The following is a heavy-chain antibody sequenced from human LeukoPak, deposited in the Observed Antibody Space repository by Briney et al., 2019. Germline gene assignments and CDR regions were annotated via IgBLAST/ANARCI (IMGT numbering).Heavy chain of an antibody. D-gene: IGHD2-2*02. CDR2: IYTSGST. Sequence: SETLSLSCTVSGGSISSYYWSWIRQPAGKGLEWIGRIYTSGSTNYNPSLKSRVTMSVDTSKNQFSLKLSSVTAADTAVYYCARDSSYCSSTSCYTDDAFDIWGQGTMVTVSS. CDR3: ARDSSYCSSTSCYTDDAFDI. CDR1: GGSISSYY. V-gene: IGHV4-4*07. J-gene: IGHJ3*02.